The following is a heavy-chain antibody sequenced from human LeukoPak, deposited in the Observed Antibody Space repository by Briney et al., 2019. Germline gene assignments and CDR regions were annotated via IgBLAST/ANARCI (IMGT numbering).Heavy chain of an antibody. J-gene: IGHJ4*02. CDR3: ARVGDGYNPFDY. D-gene: IGHD5-12*01. CDR2: IYYSGST. V-gene: IGHV4-59*01. Sequence: SETLSLTCTVSGGSISSYYWSWIRQPPGKGLEWIGYIYYSGSTNYNPSLESRVTISVDTSKNQFSLKLSSVTAADTAVYYCARVGDGYNPFDYWGQGTLVTVSS. CDR1: GGSISSYY.